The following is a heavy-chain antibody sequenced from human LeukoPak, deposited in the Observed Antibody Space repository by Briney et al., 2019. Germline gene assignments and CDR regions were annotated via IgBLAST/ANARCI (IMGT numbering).Heavy chain of an antibody. Sequence: PGGSLRLSCAASGFTFSSYAMSWVRQAPGKGLEWVSSISSSSSYIYYADSVKGRFTISRDNANNSLYLQMNSLRAEDTAVYYCARDAVSGQLLIPRYSYFQHWGQGTLVTVSS. CDR1: GFTFSSYA. CDR3: ARDAVSGQLLIPRYSYFQH. J-gene: IGHJ1*01. V-gene: IGHV3-21*01. CDR2: ISSSSSYI. D-gene: IGHD2-2*01.